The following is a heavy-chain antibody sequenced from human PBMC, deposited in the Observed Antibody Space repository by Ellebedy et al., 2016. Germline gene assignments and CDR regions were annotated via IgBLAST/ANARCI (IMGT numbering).Heavy chain of an antibody. Sequence: ASVKVSCKASGGTFINYAFSWVRQAPGHGLEWMGRIIPILGVTNYAQKFQGRVTITADKSTSTAYMDLSSLRSEDTAVYYCARARAGGVDDAFDIWGQGTMVTVSS. CDR2: IIPILGVT. D-gene: IGHD3-10*01. CDR3: ARARAGGVDDAFDI. J-gene: IGHJ3*02. CDR1: GGTFINYA. V-gene: IGHV1-69*04.